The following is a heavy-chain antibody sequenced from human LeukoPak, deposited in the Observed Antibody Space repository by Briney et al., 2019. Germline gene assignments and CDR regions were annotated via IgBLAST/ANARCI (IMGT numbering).Heavy chain of an antibody. CDR2: IYPGDSET. J-gene: IGHJ4*02. CDR1: GYNFINYW. V-gene: IGHV5-51*01. D-gene: IGHD2-2*01. Sequence: GESLKISCKGSGYNFINYWIGWVRQMPGKGLEWMGIIYPGDSETRYSPSFQGLVTISADKSISTAYLQWSSLKASDTSIYYCARQYCTSTTCYHREFDSWGQGTLATVSS. CDR3: ARQYCTSTTCYHREFDS.